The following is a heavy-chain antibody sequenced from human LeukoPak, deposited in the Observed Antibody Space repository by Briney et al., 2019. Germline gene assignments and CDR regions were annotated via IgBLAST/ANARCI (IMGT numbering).Heavy chain of an antibody. V-gene: IGHV3-30*18. J-gene: IGHJ4*02. CDR2: ISYDGSNK. D-gene: IGHD3-22*01. CDR3: AKDDSSGYYSSDY. Sequence: GGSLRLSCAASGFTFSSYGMHWVRQAPGKGLEWVAVISYDGSNKYYADSVKGRFTVSRDNSKNTLYLQMNSLRAEDTAVYYCAKDDSSGYYSSDYWGQGTLVTVSS. CDR1: GFTFSSYG.